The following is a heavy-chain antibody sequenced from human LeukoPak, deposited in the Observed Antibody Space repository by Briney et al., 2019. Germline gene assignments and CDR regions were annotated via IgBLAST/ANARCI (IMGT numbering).Heavy chain of an antibody. J-gene: IGHJ4*02. CDR3: AAGLTTVTTLDY. Sequence: SLKVSCKASGFTFTSSAMQWVRQARGQRLEWIGWIVVGSGNTNYAQKFQERVTITRDMSTSTAYMELSSLRSEDTAVYYCAAGLTTVTTLDYWGQGTLVTVSS. D-gene: IGHD4-17*01. V-gene: IGHV1-58*02. CDR1: GFTFTSSA. CDR2: IVVGSGNT.